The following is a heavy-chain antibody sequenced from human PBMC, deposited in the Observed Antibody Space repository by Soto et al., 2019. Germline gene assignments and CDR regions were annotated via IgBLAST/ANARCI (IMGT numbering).Heavy chain of an antibody. V-gene: IGHV1-18*04. Sequence: ASVTVSCKASGYTFTNHGISWVRQAPGQGLEWLGWISGHNGNTKYAQRLKGRVTMTADTSTSTAYMELRSLRSDDTAVYYCARDLYPLAYYFDFWGQGTLVTVSS. J-gene: IGHJ4*02. CDR1: GYTFTNHG. D-gene: IGHD2-8*01. CDR3: ARDLYPLAYYFDF. CDR2: ISGHNGNT.